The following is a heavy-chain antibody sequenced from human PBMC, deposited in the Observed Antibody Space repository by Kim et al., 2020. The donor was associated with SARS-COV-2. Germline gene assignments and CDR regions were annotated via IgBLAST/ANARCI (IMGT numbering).Heavy chain of an antibody. CDR1: GFTFSSYW. CDR3: AREFVWFGELLPYYYYYYGMDV. D-gene: IGHD3-10*01. J-gene: IGHJ6*02. V-gene: IGHV3-74*01. CDR2: INSDGSST. Sequence: GGSLRLSCAASGFTFSSYWMHWVRQAPGKGLVWVSRINSDGSSTSYADSVKGRFTNSRDNAKNTLYLQMNSLRAEDTAVYYCAREFVWFGELLPYYYYYYGMDVWGQGTTVTVSS.